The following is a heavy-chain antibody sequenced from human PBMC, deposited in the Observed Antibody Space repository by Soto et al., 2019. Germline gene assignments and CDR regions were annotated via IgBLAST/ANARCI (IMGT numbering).Heavy chain of an antibody. V-gene: IGHV3-33*01. Sequence: QVQLVESGGGVVQPGRSLRLSCAASGFTFSSYGMHWVRQAPGKGLEWVAVIWYAGSNKYYADSVKGRFTISRDNSKNTLYLQINSLRADDTAVYYCARTASAAPYYFDYWGQGTLVTVSS. CDR3: ARTASAAPYYFDY. CDR2: IWYAGSNK. J-gene: IGHJ4*02. CDR1: GFTFSSYG. D-gene: IGHD2-2*01.